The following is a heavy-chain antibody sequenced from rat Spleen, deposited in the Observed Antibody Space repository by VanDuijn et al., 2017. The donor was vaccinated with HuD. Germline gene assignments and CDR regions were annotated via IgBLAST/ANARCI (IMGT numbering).Heavy chain of an antibody. D-gene: IGHD4-6*01. J-gene: IGHJ2*01. Sequence: EVQLVESGGGLVHPGRSLKLSCVTSGFTFNYYWMTWIRQAPGKVLEWVASITNASGGTHYPDSVQGRFTISRDVAKSSLYLQMNNLGSEDTATYYCTRGTYFRHWGQGVMVTVSS. CDR2: ITNASGGT. CDR1: GFTFNYYW. V-gene: IGHV5-31*01. CDR3: TRGTYFRH.